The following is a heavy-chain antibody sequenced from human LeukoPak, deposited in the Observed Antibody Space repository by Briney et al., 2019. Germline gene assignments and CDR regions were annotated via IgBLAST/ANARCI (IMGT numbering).Heavy chain of an antibody. Sequence: SETLSLTCTVSGGSISSSSYYWGWIRQPPGKGLEWIGSIYYSGSTYYNPSLKSRVTISVDTSKNQFSLKLSSVTAADTAVYYCARGPVYERSGYVTMDPWGQGTLVTVSS. CDR3: ARGPVYERSGYVTMDP. CDR1: GGSISSSSYY. V-gene: IGHV4-39*01. CDR2: IYYSGST. D-gene: IGHD3-22*01. J-gene: IGHJ5*02.